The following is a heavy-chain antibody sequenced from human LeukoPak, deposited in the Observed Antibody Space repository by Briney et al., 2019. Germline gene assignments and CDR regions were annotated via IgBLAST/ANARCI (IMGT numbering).Heavy chain of an antibody. CDR1: GFTFSDYT. Sequence: GGSLRLSCAASGFTFSDYTMNWVRQAPGKGLEWPSSISTAGNYIFYADSVQGRFTISRDNANDSLYLEMKSLRIEDTATYYCATNLFCASASCLWGQGTLVTVSS. CDR2: ISTAGNYI. J-gene: IGHJ4*02. CDR3: ATNLFCASASCL. V-gene: IGHV3-21*01. D-gene: IGHD2-2*01.